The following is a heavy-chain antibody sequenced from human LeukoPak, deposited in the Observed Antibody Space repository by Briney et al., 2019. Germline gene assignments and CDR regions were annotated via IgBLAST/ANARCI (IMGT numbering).Heavy chain of an antibody. J-gene: IGHJ1*01. CDR3: ARRRYYDGSGYLE. CDR2: IYYSGRT. V-gene: IGHV4-34*01. CDR1: GGPFTGYF. D-gene: IGHD3-22*01. Sequence: SETLSLTCAAYGGPFTGYFWSWIRQPPGKGLEWIGTIYYSGRTYYSPSLKSRVSMSVDTPNNQFSLNLRSVTAADTAVYYCARRRYYDGSGYLEWGQGTLLSVSS.